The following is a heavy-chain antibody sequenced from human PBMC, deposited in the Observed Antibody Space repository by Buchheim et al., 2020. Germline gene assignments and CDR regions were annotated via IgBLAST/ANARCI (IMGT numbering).Heavy chain of an antibody. CDR1: GGSFSGYY. Sequence: QVQLQQRGAGLLKPSETLSLTCAVYGGSFSGYYWSWIRQPPGKGLEWIGEINHSGSTNYNPSLKSRVTISVDTSKNQFSLKLSSVTAADTAVYYCATGVGSYWGIDYWGQGTL. D-gene: IGHD1-26*01. V-gene: IGHV4-34*01. CDR3: ATGVGSYWGIDY. J-gene: IGHJ4*02. CDR2: INHSGST.